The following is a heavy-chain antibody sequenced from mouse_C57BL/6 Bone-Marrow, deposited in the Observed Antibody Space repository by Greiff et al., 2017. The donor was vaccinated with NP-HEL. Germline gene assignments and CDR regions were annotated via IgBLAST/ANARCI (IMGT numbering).Heavy chain of an antibody. Sequence: EVQLQQSVAELVRPGASVKLSCTASGFNIKNTYMHWVKQRPEQGLEWIGRIDPATGNTKYAPKFQGKATITAETSSNTAYLQLSILTSEDAAIYYCARSCTTVGGYYFDYWGQGTTLTVSS. V-gene: IGHV14-3*01. J-gene: IGHJ2*01. CDR2: IDPATGNT. CDR3: ARSCTTVGGYYFDY. D-gene: IGHD1-1*01. CDR1: GFNIKNTY.